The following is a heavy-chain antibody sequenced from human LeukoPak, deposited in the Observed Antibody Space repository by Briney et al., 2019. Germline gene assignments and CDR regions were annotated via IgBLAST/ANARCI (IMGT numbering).Heavy chain of an antibody. Sequence: GGSLRLSCAASGFTFSSYGMHWVRQAPGKGLEWVAFIRYDGSNKYYADSVKGRFTIPRDNSKNTLYLQMNSLRAEDTAVYYCAKDRGRSLYGSGSYYSDYWGQGTLVTVSS. CDR1: GFTFSSYG. V-gene: IGHV3-30*02. D-gene: IGHD3-10*01. CDR2: IRYDGSNK. CDR3: AKDRGRSLYGSGSYYSDY. J-gene: IGHJ4*02.